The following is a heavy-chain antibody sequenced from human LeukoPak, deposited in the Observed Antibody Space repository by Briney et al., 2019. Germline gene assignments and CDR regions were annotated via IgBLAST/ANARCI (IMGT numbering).Heavy chain of an antibody. CDR1: GFTFSSYA. J-gene: IGHJ4*02. CDR3: ARDEYSSGRAPYYYFDY. Sequence: GGSLRLSCAASGFTFSSYAMHWVRQAPGKRLEWVAVISYDGSNKYYADSVKGRFTISRDNSKNTLYLQMNSLRAEDTAVYYCARDEYSSGRAPYYYFDYWGQGTLVTVSS. D-gene: IGHD6-25*01. V-gene: IGHV3-30-3*01. CDR2: ISYDGSNK.